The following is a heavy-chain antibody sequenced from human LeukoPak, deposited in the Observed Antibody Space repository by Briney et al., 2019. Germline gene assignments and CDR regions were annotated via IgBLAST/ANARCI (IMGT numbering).Heavy chain of an antibody. CDR1: GDSISSYY. D-gene: IGHD2-8*01. CDR2: IYYSGST. V-gene: IGHV4-59*01. CDR3: ARGGYCTNGVCDTDFDY. J-gene: IGHJ4*02. Sequence: SETLSLTCTVSGDSISSYYWSWIRQPPGKGLEWIGYIYYSGSTNYNPSLKSRVSISVDTSKNQFSLKLRSVTAADTAVYYCARGGYCTNGVCDTDFDYWGQGTLVTVSS.